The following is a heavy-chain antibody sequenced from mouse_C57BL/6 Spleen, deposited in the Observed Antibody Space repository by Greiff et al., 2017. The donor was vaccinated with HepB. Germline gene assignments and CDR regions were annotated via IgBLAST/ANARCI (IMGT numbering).Heavy chain of an antibody. J-gene: IGHJ3*01. CDR2: IYPGSGST. Sequence: QVQLQQPGAELVKPGASVKMSCKASGYTFTSYWITWVKQRPGQGLEWIGDIYPGSGSTNYNEKFKSKATLTVDTSSSTAYMQLSSLTSEDSAVYYCARRIANWAWFAYWGQGTLVTVSA. V-gene: IGHV1-55*01. CDR1: GYTFTSYW. D-gene: IGHD4-1*01. CDR3: ARRIANWAWFAY.